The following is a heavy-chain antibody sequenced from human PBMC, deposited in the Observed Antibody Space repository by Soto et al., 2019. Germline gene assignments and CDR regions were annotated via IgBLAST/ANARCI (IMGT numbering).Heavy chain of an antibody. V-gene: IGHV3-7*04. D-gene: IGHD3-16*01. Sequence: EVQLVESGGGLVQPGGSLRLTCAASGFTLSGYWMSWVRQPPGRGPEWVANVKEDGSDKNYVDSVKGRFTISRDNAEKSLYLQINSLGVEDPAVYYCAGGGGNFDQWGQGTLVIVSS. CDR3: AGGGGNFDQ. J-gene: IGHJ4*02. CDR2: VKEDGSDK. CDR1: GFTLSGYW.